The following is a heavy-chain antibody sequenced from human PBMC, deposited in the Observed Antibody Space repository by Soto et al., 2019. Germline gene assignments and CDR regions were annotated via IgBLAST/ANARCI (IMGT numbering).Heavy chain of an antibody. CDR3: AKGRRAYDILTGYFGFDY. D-gene: IGHD3-9*01. J-gene: IGHJ4*02. V-gene: IGHV3-43*01. CDR1: GFTFDDYT. CDR2: ISWDGGST. Sequence: GGSLRLSCAASGFTFDDYTMHWVRQAPGKGLEWVSLISWDGGSTYYADSVKGRFTISRDNSKNSLYLQMNSLRTEDTALYYCAKGRRAYDILTGYFGFDYWGQGTLVTVSS.